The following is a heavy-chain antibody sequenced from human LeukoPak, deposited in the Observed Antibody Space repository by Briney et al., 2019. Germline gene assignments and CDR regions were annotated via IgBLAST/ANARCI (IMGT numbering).Heavy chain of an antibody. CDR1: GGTFSSYA. D-gene: IGHD1-14*01. CDR2: IIPIFGTA. V-gene: IGHV1-69*05. Sequence: SVKVSCKASGGTFSSYAISWVRQAPGQGLEWMGGIIPIFGTANYAQKFQGRVTITTDESTSTAYMELSSLRSEDTAVYYCARQSLPATAEGDWFDPWGQGTLVTVSS. CDR3: ARQSLPATAEGDWFDP. J-gene: IGHJ5*02.